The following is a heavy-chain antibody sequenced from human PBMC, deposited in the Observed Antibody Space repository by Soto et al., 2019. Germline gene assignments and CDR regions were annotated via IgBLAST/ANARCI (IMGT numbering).Heavy chain of an antibody. CDR3: ERRVSRENSMDV. Sequence: GESLKSSFHASGYSFTSYWIGWARQMPGKVLELMGIIYPGDSDTRYSPSFQGQVTISADRSISTAYLQWTSLKASDTAMYYCERRVSRENSMDVGGQGTTVTVSS. V-gene: IGHV5-51*01. CDR1: GYSFTSYW. J-gene: IGHJ6*01. CDR2: IYPGDSDT.